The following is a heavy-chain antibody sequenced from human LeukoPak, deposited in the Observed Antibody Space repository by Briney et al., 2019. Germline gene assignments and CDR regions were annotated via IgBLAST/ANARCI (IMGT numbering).Heavy chain of an antibody. D-gene: IGHD3-10*02. Sequence: SETLSLTCAVYGGSFSGYYWSWIRQPPGKGLEWIGEINHSGSTNYNPSLKSRVTMSVDTSKNQFSLKLSSVTAADTAVYYCARETMFSGYYFDFWGQGILITVSS. V-gene: IGHV4-34*01. CDR1: GGSFSGYY. CDR3: ARETMFSGYYFDF. CDR2: INHSGST. J-gene: IGHJ4*02.